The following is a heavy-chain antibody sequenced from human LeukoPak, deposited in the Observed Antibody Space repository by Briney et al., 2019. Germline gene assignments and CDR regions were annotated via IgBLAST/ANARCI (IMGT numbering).Heavy chain of an antibody. D-gene: IGHD2-21*02. CDR2: TYSSGST. V-gene: IGHV4-61*02. J-gene: IGHJ4*02. Sequence: SETLSLTCTVSGGSISSGSYYWSWIRQPAGKGLEWIGRTYSSGSTNYNPSLKSRVSISVDTSKNQFSLKLSSVTAADTAVYYCARGGYCGGDCYFYYWGQGTLVTVSS. CDR3: ARGGYCGGDCYFYY. CDR1: GGSISSGSYY.